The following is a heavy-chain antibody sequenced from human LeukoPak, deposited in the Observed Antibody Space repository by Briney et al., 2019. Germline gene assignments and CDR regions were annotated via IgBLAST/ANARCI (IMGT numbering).Heavy chain of an antibody. Sequence: GASVKVSCKASGYNFRNYGIGWVRQAPRQGLEWMGWITAGNGNTNYAQKVQGRVTMTTDTSTSTAYMELRSLRSDDTAVYFRARDSARGYSYGYNAFDIWGQGTMVTVSS. CDR1: GYNFRNYG. V-gene: IGHV1-18*01. CDR2: ITAGNGNT. J-gene: IGHJ3*02. CDR3: ARDSARGYSYGYNAFDI. D-gene: IGHD5-18*01.